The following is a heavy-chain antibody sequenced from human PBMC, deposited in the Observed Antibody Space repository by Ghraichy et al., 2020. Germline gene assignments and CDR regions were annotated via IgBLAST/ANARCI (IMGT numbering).Heavy chain of an antibody. Sequence: SVKVSCKASGGAFSSYGVSWVRQAPGQGLKWMGGIIPIFAAPRYAQKFQGRVTMTADESTSTAYMELSSLRSEDTAVYYCARVPGAPFYDASAYYFDSWGQGTLVTVSS. CDR3: ARVPGAPFYDASAYYFDS. CDR2: IIPIFAAP. D-gene: IGHD2/OR15-2a*01. CDR1: GGAFSSYG. J-gene: IGHJ4*02. V-gene: IGHV1-69*13.